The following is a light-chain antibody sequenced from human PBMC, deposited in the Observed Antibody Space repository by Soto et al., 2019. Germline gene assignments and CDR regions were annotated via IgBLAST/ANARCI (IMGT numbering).Light chain of an antibody. CDR3: AAWDDSLNGYV. V-gene: IGLV1-44*01. J-gene: IGLJ1*01. CDR1: SSNIGTNT. CDR2: SNF. Sequence: QSALTQPPSASGTPGQRGTISCSGSSSNIGTNTVDWYQQLPGTAPKLLIYSNFRRPSGVPGRFSGSKSATSASLAISGLQSDDEADYYCAAWDDSLNGYVFGSGTKVTVL.